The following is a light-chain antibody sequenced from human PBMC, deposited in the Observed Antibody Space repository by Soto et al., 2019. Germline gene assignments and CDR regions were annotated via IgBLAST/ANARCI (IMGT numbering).Light chain of an antibody. CDR1: SSDVGGYNY. CDR3: SSYAGSNNFV. V-gene: IGLV2-8*01. Sequence: QSALTQPPSASGSPGQSXPISCTGTSSDVGGYNYVSWYQQHPGKAPKLMIYEVSKRPSGVPDRFSGSKSGNTASLTVSGLQAEDEADYYCSSYAGSNNFVFGTGTKVTVL. CDR2: EVS. J-gene: IGLJ1*01.